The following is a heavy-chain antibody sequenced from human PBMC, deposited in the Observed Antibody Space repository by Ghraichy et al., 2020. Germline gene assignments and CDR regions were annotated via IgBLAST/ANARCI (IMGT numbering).Heavy chain of an antibody. CDR3: ARDKSGTYSDYFDH. CDR1: GGSMSGYF. Sequence: SQTLSLTCSVSGGSMSGYFWSWIRQSPWKGLEWIGFVDQSGSTTYNHSLKSRVTISLDTSNFQFSLDLGSVTAADTAVYYCARDKSGTYSDYFDHWGQGTQVTVSS. J-gene: IGHJ4*02. V-gene: IGHV4-59*01. D-gene: IGHD1-26*01. CDR2: VDQSGST.